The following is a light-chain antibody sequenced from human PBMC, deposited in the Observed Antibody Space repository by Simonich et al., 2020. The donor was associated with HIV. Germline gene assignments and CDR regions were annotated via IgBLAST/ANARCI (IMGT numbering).Light chain of an antibody. J-gene: IGKJ2*01. Sequence: EIVMTQSPATLSVSPGERATLSCRASQSVSSNLAWYQQKPGQAPRLLIYGAFTRATGIPARFSGSGSGTEFTLTISSMQSEDFAVYYCQQYGSSPLFGQGTKLEIK. CDR3: QQYGSSPL. CDR2: GAF. CDR1: QSVSSN. V-gene: IGKV3-15*01.